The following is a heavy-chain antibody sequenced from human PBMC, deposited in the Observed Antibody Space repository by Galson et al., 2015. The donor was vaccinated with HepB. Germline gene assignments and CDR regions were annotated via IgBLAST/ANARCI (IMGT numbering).Heavy chain of an antibody. V-gene: IGHV3-48*01. CDR2: ISSSSSTI. D-gene: IGHD1-26*01. Sequence: SLRLSCAASGFTFSSYSMNWVRQAPGKGLEWVSYISSSSSTIYYADSVKGRFTISRDNAKNSLYLQMNSLRAEDTAVYYCARDGTSGSHPDGIWGQGTMVTVSS. J-gene: IGHJ3*02. CDR1: GFTFSSYS. CDR3: ARDGTSGSHPDGI.